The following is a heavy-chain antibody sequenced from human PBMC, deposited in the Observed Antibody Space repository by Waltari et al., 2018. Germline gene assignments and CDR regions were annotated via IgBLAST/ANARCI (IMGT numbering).Heavy chain of an antibody. Sequence: EAQLVESGGDLVQPGGSLRLSCAASGFTFTNYGMHWVRQVPGKGLVGFSRFDNAGGSTISADSGKGRFTISRDNAKNTLYLQMNRLTVEDMAYYYCARGGSDHAFDIWGQGTMVTVSS. D-gene: IGHD3-16*01. CDR2: FDNAGGST. J-gene: IGHJ3*02. CDR1: GFTFTNYG. CDR3: ARGGSDHAFDI. V-gene: IGHV3-74*01.